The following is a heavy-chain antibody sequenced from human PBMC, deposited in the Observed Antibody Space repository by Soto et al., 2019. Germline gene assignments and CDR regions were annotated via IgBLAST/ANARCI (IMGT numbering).Heavy chain of an antibody. D-gene: IGHD5-12*01. J-gene: IGHJ4*02. CDR3: ARNGEYSGYDWSF. Sequence: QDQLVQSGAEVKKPGSSVKVSCKASGGTFSSYTISWVRQAPGQGLEWMGRIIPILGIANYAQKFQGRVTITADKSTSTAYMELSSLRSEDTAVYYCARNGEYSGYDWSFWGQGTLVTVSS. CDR1: GGTFSSYT. CDR2: IIPILGIA. V-gene: IGHV1-69*02.